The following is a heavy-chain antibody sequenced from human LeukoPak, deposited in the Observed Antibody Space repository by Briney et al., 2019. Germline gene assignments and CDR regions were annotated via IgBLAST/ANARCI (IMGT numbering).Heavy chain of an antibody. CDR3: ARGSLDYGDYFAFDI. V-gene: IGHV3-15*01. CDR1: GFTFSNAW. D-gene: IGHD4-17*01. J-gene: IGHJ3*02. CDR2: IKDKSDGETR. Sequence: GGSLRLSCAGSGFTFSNAWMTWVRQAPGKGLEWVGRIKDKSDGETRDYAAPVKGRFTISRDDSRDTLYLQMNSLKTEDTAVYYCARGSLDYGDYFAFDIWGQGTMVTVSS.